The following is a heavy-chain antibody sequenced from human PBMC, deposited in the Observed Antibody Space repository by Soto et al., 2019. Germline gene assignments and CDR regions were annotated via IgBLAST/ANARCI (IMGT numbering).Heavy chain of an antibody. CDR3: AKIRWTISLQEEDAI. J-gene: IGHJ4*02. Sequence: QVQLVQSGAGVKKPGSSVKVSCKSSGGTFGSYAISWVRQAPGQGLEWMGGVIPIFGTPHYAQKFHGRVTITADIPTSTAYLELSSLKSADTAVYYCAKIRWTISLQEEDAIWGQGTLVTVSS. V-gene: IGHV1-69*06. CDR2: VIPIFGTP. CDR1: GGTFGSYA. D-gene: IGHD2-15*01.